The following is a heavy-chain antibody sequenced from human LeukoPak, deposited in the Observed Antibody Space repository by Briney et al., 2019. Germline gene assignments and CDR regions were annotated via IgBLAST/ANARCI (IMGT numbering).Heavy chain of an antibody. D-gene: IGHD3-3*01. J-gene: IGHJ6*03. CDR1: GGTFSSYA. Sequence: GASVKVSCKASGGTFSSYAISWVRQAPGQGLEWMGGIIPIFGTANYAQKFQGRVTITADESTSTAYMELSSLRSEDTAVYYCARGSRVLRFLEWLSNYMDVWGKGTTVTVSS. CDR2: IIPIFGTA. CDR3: ARGSRVLRFLEWLSNYMDV. V-gene: IGHV1-69*13.